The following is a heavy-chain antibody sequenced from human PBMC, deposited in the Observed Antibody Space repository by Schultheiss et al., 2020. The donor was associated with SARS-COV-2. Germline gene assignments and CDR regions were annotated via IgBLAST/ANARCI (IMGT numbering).Heavy chain of an antibody. J-gene: IGHJ3*02. V-gene: IGHV3-23*01. CDR1: GFTFSSYA. CDR2: ISGSGGST. Sequence: GESLKISCAASGFTFSSYAMSWVRQAPGKGLEWVSAISGSGGSTYYADSVKGRFTISRDNAKNSLYLQMNSLRAEDTAVYYCAREVRGTLRAFDIWGQGTMVTVSS. D-gene: IGHD4-11*01. CDR3: AREVRGTLRAFDI.